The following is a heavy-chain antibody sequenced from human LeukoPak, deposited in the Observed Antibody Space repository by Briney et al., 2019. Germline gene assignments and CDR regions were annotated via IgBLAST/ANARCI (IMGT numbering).Heavy chain of an antibody. D-gene: IGHD6-19*01. CDR2: IRYDGSNK. CDR1: GFTFSSYG. Sequence: GGSLRLSCAASGFTFSSYGMYWVRQAPGKGLEWVAFIRYDGSNKYYADSVKGRFTVSRDNSKNTLYLQMKSLRAEDTAVYYCTAFIAVAGVDLDYWGQGTLVTVSS. J-gene: IGHJ4*02. V-gene: IGHV3-30*02. CDR3: TAFIAVAGVDLDY.